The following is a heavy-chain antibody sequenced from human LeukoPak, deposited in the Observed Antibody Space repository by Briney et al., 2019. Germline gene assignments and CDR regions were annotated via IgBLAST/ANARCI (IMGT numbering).Heavy chain of an antibody. CDR3: ARGGGNFDY. V-gene: IGHV3-23*01. D-gene: IGHD2-15*01. Sequence: PGGSLRLSCAASGFTFSSYAMSWVRQAPGKGLEWVSVISGSGGSTYSADSVKGRFTISRDNAKNSLYLQMNSLRAEDTAVYYCARGGGNFDYWGQGTLVTVSS. J-gene: IGHJ4*02. CDR1: GFTFSSYA. CDR2: ISGSGGST.